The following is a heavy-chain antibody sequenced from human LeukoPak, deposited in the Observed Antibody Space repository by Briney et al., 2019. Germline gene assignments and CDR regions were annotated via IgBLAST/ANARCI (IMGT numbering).Heavy chain of an antibody. J-gene: IGHJ4*02. Sequence: GGSLRLSCAASGFTFSSYAMSWVRRAPGKGLEWVSAISGSGGSTDYADSVKGRFTISRDNSKNTLYLQMNSLRAEDTAVYYCAKARSGWYGVEDYWGQGTLVTVSS. D-gene: IGHD6-19*01. V-gene: IGHV3-23*01. CDR2: ISGSGGST. CDR3: AKARSGWYGVEDY. CDR1: GFTFSSYA.